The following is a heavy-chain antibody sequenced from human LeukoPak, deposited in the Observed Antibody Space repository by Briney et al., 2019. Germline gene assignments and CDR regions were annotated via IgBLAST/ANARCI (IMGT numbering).Heavy chain of an antibody. Sequence: PGGSLRLSCAASGFTVSSNYMSWVRQAPGKGLEWVSVIYSGGSTYYPDSVKGRFTISRDNSKNTLYLQMNSLRAEDTAVYYCARGRWGAFHIWGQETMVTVSS. V-gene: IGHV3-53*01. J-gene: IGHJ3*02. CDR2: IYSGGST. CDR1: GFTVSSNY. CDR3: ARGRWGAFHI. D-gene: IGHD1-26*01.